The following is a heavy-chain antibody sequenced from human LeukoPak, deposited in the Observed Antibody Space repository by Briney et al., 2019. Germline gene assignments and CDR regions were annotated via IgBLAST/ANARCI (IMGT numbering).Heavy chain of an antibody. CDR3: ATRVVTDTAEYFQH. Sequence: SETLSLTCTVSGGSIRSYYWSWIRQPPGKGLERIGYIYYSGSTNYNPSLKSRLTLLVDTSKNQFSLNLSSVTAADTAFYYCATRVVTDTAEYFQHWGQGTLVTVSS. V-gene: IGHV4-59*08. J-gene: IGHJ1*01. CDR1: GGSIRSYY. D-gene: IGHD2-15*01. CDR2: IYYSGST.